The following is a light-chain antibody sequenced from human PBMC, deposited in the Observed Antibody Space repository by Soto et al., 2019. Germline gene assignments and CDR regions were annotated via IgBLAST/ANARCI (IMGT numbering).Light chain of an antibody. Sequence: QSVLTQPASVSGSPGQSITISCTGTINDIGGYNFVSWYQRHPGKAPKLMIYEAINRPLGVSNRFSGSKSGNTASLTISGLQAEDEADYYCSSYTSGYTLVVFGGGTQLTVL. CDR2: EAI. V-gene: IGLV2-14*01. CDR1: INDIGGYNF. J-gene: IGLJ3*02. CDR3: SSYTSGYTLVV.